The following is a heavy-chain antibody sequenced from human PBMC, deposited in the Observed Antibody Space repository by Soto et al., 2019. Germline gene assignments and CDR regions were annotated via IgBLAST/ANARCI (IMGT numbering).Heavy chain of an antibody. V-gene: IGHV1-18*01. CDR2: ISAYNGNT. CDR1: GYTFTSYG. J-gene: IGHJ5*02. Sequence: ASVKVSCKASGYTFTSYGISWVRQAPGQGLEWMGWISAYNGNTNYAQKLQGRVTMTTDTSTSTAYMELRSLRSDDTAVYYCASYSSVDPRGFDPWRQGTLVTVS. CDR3: ASYSSVDPRGFDP. D-gene: IGHD6-19*01.